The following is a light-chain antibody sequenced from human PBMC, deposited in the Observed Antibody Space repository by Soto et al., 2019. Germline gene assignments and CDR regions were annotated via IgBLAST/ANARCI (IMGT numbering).Light chain of an antibody. Sequence: DIQMTQSPSTLSASVGDRVTMTCRASQSISSWLAWYQQKPGKAPKLLIYQASSLETGVPSRFSGSGSGTEFTLTISSLQPDDFATYFCQQYNSFTWTFGQGTKVEIK. CDR1: QSISSW. J-gene: IGKJ1*01. CDR3: QQYNSFTWT. CDR2: QAS. V-gene: IGKV1-5*03.